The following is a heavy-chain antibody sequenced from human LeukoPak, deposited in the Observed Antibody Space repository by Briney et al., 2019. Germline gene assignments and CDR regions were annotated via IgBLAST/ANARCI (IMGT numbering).Heavy chain of an antibody. J-gene: IGHJ6*02. CDR2: ISGTTSGT. Sequence: GGSLRLSCAASGFTFSTCAMSWVRQAPGKGLEWVSGISGTTSGTYYADSVKGRSTISRDNSKNTLFLQVNSLRAEDTAVYYCAKVRTYFYHGLDVWAKGPRSPSP. D-gene: IGHD1-14*01. CDR3: AKVRTYFYHGLDV. V-gene: IGHV3-23*01. CDR1: GFTFSTCA.